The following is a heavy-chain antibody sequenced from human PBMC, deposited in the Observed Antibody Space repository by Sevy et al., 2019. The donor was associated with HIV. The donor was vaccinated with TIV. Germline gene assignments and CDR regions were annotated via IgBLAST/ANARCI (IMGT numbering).Heavy chain of an antibody. CDR1: GFTFSSYG. CDR3: ARDLNLDNWNYYYGMDV. D-gene: IGHD1-20*01. J-gene: IGHJ6*02. CDR2: IWYDGSNK. V-gene: IGHV3-33*01. Sequence: GGSLRLSCAASGFTFSSYGMHWVRQAPGKGLEWVAVIWYDGSNKYYADSVKGRFTISRDNSKNTLYLQMNSLRAEDTAVYYCARDLNLDNWNYYYGMDVWGQGTTVTVSS.